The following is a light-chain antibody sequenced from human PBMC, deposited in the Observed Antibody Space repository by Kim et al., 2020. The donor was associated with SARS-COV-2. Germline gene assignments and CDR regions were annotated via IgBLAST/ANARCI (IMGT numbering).Light chain of an antibody. J-gene: IGKJ5*01. CDR1: QSEVSSD. V-gene: IGKV3-20*01. Sequence: LPPGESATLSRRASQSEVSSDLAWYQHKPGQAPRLLIYGASSRATGIPDRFSGSGSGTDFTLPISRLEPEDSAVYYCQQYGNLITFGQGKRLEIK. CDR3: QQYGNLIT. CDR2: GAS.